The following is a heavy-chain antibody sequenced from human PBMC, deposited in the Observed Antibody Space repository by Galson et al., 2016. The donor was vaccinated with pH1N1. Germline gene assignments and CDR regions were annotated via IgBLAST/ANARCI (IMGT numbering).Heavy chain of an antibody. CDR3: ARGGVSVAAVFDL. D-gene: IGHD6-19*01. J-gene: IGHJ4*02. Sequence: SLRLSCAASGFTFSSYAVSWVRQAPGKGLEWVSYIRSSRRDTNYADSVKGRFSISRDNAKNLLFLQMNSLRAEDTAVYYCARGGVSVAAVFDLWGQGALVTVSP. CDR1: GFTFSSYA. V-gene: IGHV3-11*06. CDR2: IRSSRRDT.